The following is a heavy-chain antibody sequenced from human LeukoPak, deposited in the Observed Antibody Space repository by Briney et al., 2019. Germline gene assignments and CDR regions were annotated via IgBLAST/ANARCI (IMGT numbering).Heavy chain of an antibody. Sequence: ASVKVSCKASGYSFTSHYMHWVRQAPGQGLEWMGWINPNSGGTNYAQKFQGRVTMTRDTSISTAYMELSRLRSDDTAVYYCARDRGNRQWDYWGRGTLVTVSS. J-gene: IGHJ4*02. CDR1: GYSFTSHY. CDR3: ARDRGNRQWDY. V-gene: IGHV1-2*02. D-gene: IGHD6-19*01. CDR2: INPNSGGT.